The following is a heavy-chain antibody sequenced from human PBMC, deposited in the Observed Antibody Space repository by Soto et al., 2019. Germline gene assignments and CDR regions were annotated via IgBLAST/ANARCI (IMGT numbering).Heavy chain of an antibody. J-gene: IGHJ4*02. Sequence: EVQLEESGGALAQPGGSLRLSCAASGFTFKTYNMNWVRQAPGKGLEWVSYIGTSGTPVYYADSVKGRFTISRDNAKNSPFLQMHSLRDEDTALYFCARDPSPDSSGWYYFDYWGQGTLVTVSS. CDR1: GFTFKTYN. V-gene: IGHV3-48*02. CDR3: ARDPSPDSSGWYYFDY. D-gene: IGHD6-19*01. CDR2: IGTSGTPV.